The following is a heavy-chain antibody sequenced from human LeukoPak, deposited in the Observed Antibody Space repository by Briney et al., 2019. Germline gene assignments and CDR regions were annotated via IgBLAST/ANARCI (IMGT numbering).Heavy chain of an antibody. D-gene: IGHD3-22*01. CDR2: ISYDGSNK. CDR3: ARGSLVVIEIIDAFDI. J-gene: IGHJ3*02. Sequence: GGSLRLSCAASGFTFSSYAMHWVRQAPGKGLEWVAVISYDGSNKYYADSVKGRFTISRDNSKNTLYLQMNSLRAEDTAVYYCARGSLVVIEIIDAFDIWGQGTMVTVSS. CDR1: GFTFSSYA. V-gene: IGHV3-30-3*01.